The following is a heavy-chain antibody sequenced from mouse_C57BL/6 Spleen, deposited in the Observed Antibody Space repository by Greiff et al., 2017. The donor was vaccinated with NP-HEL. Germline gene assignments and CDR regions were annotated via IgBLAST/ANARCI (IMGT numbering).Heavy chain of an antibody. CDR3: ARERDGSRDY. J-gene: IGHJ2*01. CDR2: IDPSDSYT. Sequence: QVQLQQSGAELVRPGTSVKLSCKASGYTFTSYWMHWVKQRPGQGLEWIGVIDPSDSYTNYNQKFKGKATLTVDTSSSTAYMQLSSLTSEDSAVYYCARERDGSRDYWGQGTTLTVSS. V-gene: IGHV1-59*01. CDR1: GYTFTSYW. D-gene: IGHD1-1*01.